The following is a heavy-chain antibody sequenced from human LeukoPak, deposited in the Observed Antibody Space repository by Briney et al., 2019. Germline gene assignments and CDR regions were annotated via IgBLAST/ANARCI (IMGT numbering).Heavy chain of an antibody. D-gene: IGHD4-17*01. Sequence: GGSLRLSCAASGFTFSSYAMHWVRQAPGKWLEWVAVISYDGSNKYYADSVKGRFTISRDNSKNTLYLQMNSLRAEDTAVYYCAKFPTTVTTIDYWGQGTLVTVSS. CDR1: GFTFSSYA. J-gene: IGHJ4*02. V-gene: IGHV3-30-3*02. CDR3: AKFPTTVTTIDY. CDR2: ISYDGSNK.